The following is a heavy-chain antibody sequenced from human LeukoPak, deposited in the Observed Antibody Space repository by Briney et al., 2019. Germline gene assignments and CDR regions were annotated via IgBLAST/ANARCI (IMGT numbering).Heavy chain of an antibody. CDR1: GGSISSYY. CDR2: IYYSGST. CDR3: AGATSYYYDSSGYYIDY. J-gene: IGHJ4*02. Sequence: SETLSLTCTVSGGSISSYYWSWIRQPPGKGLEWIGYIYYSGSTNYNPSLKSRVTISVGTSKNQFSLKLSSVTAADTAVYYCAGATSYYYDSSGYYIDYWGQGTLVTVSS. D-gene: IGHD3-22*01. V-gene: IGHV4-59*01.